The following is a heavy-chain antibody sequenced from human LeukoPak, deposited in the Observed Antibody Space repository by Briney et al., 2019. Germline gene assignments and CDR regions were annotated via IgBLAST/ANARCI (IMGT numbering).Heavy chain of an antibody. Sequence: PGGSLRLSCAASGFTFSSYSMNWVRQAPGKGLEWVSSISSSSSYIYYADSVKGRFIISRDNAKNSLYLQMNNLGPEETAVYYCASQHNWDFYSWGQGTLVTVSS. V-gene: IGHV3-21*01. CDR3: ASQHNWDFYS. D-gene: IGHD1-1*01. J-gene: IGHJ5*02. CDR2: ISSSSSYI. CDR1: GFTFSSYS.